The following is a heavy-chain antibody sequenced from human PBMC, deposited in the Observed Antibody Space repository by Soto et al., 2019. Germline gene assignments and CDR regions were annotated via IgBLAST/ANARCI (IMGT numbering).Heavy chain of an antibody. J-gene: IGHJ6*02. CDR2: IYYSGST. CDR1: GASISSGDYY. D-gene: IGHD3-10*01. CDR3: AREIADGSGSYYYGMDV. Sequence: PSETLSLTCTVSGASISSGDYYWSWIRQPPGKGLEWIGYIYYSGSTYCNPSLKSRVTISVDTSKNQFSLKLSSVTAADTAVYYCAREIADGSGSYYYGMDVWGQGTTVTVSS. V-gene: IGHV4-30-4*01.